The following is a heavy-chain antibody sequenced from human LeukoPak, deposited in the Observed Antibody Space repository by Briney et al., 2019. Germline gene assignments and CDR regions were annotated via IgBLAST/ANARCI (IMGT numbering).Heavy chain of an antibody. CDR1: GASMSNYY. CDR2: ISDSGSD. V-gene: IGHV4-59*08. D-gene: IGHD3-10*01. CDR3: ARHRRNYYGTGGSPFDF. Sequence: SETLSLTCTISGASMSNYYWSWIRQPPEKRPEGIAYISDSGSDIYNPSLKSRVAISVDTSKNQFSLKVTSVTAADTAVYFCARHRRNYYGTGGSPFDFWGQGILVTVSS. J-gene: IGHJ4*02.